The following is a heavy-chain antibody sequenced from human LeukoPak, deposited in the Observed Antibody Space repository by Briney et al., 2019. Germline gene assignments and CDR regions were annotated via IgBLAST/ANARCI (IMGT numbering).Heavy chain of an antibody. Sequence: GGSLRLSCAASGFTFSGSAMHWVRQASGKGLEWVGRIRSKANSYATAYAASVKGRFTISRDDSKNTAYLQMNSLKTEDTAVYYCTGTDVRTYYYDTADYGGQGTLVTVSS. D-gene: IGHD3-22*01. V-gene: IGHV3-73*01. CDR2: IRSKANSYAT. CDR1: GFTFSGSA. J-gene: IGHJ4*02. CDR3: TGTDVRTYYYDTADY.